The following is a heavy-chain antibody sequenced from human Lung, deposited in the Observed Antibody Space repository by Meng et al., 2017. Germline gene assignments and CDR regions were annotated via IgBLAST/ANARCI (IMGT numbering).Heavy chain of an antibody. Sequence: VDLNRWGPWLFKPSETLSLPCVVSGGSFSDYYWSWIRPPPGKGLEWIGEINHSGSTNYNPSLESRATISVDTSQNNLSLKLSSVTAADSAVYYCARGPTTMAHDFDYWGQGTLVTVSS. CDR3: ARGPTTMAHDFDY. CDR2: INHSGST. V-gene: IGHV4-34*01. CDR1: GGSFSDYY. D-gene: IGHD4-11*01. J-gene: IGHJ4*02.